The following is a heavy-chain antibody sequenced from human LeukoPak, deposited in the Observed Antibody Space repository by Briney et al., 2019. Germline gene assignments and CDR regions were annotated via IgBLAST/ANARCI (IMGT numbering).Heavy chain of an antibody. CDR3: ARLRYYGSGSYPMTGNWFAP. CDR2: INHSGST. D-gene: IGHD3-10*01. J-gene: IGHJ5*02. CDR1: GESFSGYY. V-gene: IGHV4-34*01. Sequence: PSETLSLTCAVYGESFSGYYWSWIRQPPGKGLEWIGEINHSGSTNYNPSLKSRVTISVDTSKNQFSLKLSSVTAADTSVYYCARLRYYGSGSYPMTGNWFAPWGQGTLVTVSS.